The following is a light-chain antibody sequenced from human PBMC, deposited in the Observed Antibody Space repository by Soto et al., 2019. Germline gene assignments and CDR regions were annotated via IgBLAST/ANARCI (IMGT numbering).Light chain of an antibody. J-gene: IGKJ1*01. Sequence: EIVMTQSPATLSVSPRERATLSCRASQSVSSNLAWYQQKPGQAPRLLIYGASTRATGIPARFSGSGSGTEFTLTISSLQSEDFAVYYCQQYNNWPWTFGQGNKVEIK. CDR1: QSVSSN. CDR3: QQYNNWPWT. CDR2: GAS. V-gene: IGKV3-15*01.